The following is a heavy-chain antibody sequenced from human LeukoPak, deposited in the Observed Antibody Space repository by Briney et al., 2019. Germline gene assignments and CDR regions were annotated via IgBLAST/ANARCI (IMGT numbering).Heavy chain of an antibody. Sequence: GGSLILSCAASGFTFSSCSMSWVRQAPGKGLEWVSYISSSSSTIYYADSVKGRFTISRDNAKNSLYLQMNSLRAEDTAVYYCARVGGRYYDSSGYPLGFDPWGQGTLVTVSS. D-gene: IGHD3-22*01. CDR3: ARVGGRYYDSSGYPLGFDP. CDR1: GFTFSSCS. CDR2: ISSSSSTI. J-gene: IGHJ5*02. V-gene: IGHV3-48*01.